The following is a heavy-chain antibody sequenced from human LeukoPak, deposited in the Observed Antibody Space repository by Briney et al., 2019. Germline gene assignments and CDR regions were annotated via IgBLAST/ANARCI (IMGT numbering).Heavy chain of an antibody. Sequence: SVKVSCKASGGTFSSYAISWVRQAPGQGLEWMGGIIPIFGTANYAQKFQGRVTITADESTSTAYMELSRLRSEDTAVYYCARDRYYGSGSYYNGYFDYWGQGTLVTVSS. CDR1: GGTFSSYA. CDR3: ARDRYYGSGSYYNGYFDY. CDR2: IIPIFGTA. V-gene: IGHV1-69*01. J-gene: IGHJ4*02. D-gene: IGHD3-10*01.